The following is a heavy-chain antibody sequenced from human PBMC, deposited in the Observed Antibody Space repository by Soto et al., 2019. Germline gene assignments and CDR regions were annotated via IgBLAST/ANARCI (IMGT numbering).Heavy chain of an antibody. V-gene: IGHV4-31*03. J-gene: IGHJ6*02. CDR1: GGSISSGDYY. CDR2: IYYSGST. D-gene: IGHD3-3*01. CDR3: ARGEWFVRGYGMDV. Sequence: PSETLSLTCTVSGGSISSGDYYWNWIRQHPGKGLEWIGYIYYSGSTYYNPSLQSRVTISADTSKNQFSLKLKSVTAADTAVYYCARGEWFVRGYGMDVWGRGTTVTVSS.